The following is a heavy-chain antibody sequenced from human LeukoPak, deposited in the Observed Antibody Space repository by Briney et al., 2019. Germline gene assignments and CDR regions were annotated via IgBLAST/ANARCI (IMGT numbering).Heavy chain of an antibody. CDR1: TGSFSGYY. J-gene: IGHJ6*03. CDR3: ARLDIAARPRHYYYYYMDV. CDR2: INHRGST. Sequence: SETLSLTCAVYTGSFSGYYWSWIRQPPGKGLEWIGEINHRGSTNNNPSLKSRVTISVDTSKNQFSLELTSVTAADTAVYYCARLDIAARPRHYYYYYMDVWGKGTTVTVSS. D-gene: IGHD6-6*01. V-gene: IGHV4-34*01.